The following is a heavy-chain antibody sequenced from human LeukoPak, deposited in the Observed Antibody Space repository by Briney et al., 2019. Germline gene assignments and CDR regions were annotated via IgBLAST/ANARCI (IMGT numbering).Heavy chain of an antibody. V-gene: IGHV3-21*01. Sequence: GGSLRLSCAASGFTFSTYTINWVRQAPGKGLEWVTSISSNGYYIYYAGSVRGRFTISRDNAKNSLYLQMNSLRAEDTALYYCAREGLRTERSDTDAFDIWGQGTMVTVSS. CDR1: GFTFSTYT. CDR2: ISSNGYYI. J-gene: IGHJ3*02. CDR3: AREGLRTERSDTDAFDI. D-gene: IGHD3-3*01.